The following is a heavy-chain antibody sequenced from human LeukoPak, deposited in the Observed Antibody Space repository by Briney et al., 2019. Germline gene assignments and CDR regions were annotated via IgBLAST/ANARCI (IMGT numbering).Heavy chain of an antibody. CDR1: GFAFIFYA. D-gene: IGHD6-19*01. CDR2: INASGGNT. V-gene: IGHV3-23*01. J-gene: IGHJ5*02. Sequence: GGSLRLSCAASGFAFIFYAMSWVRQAPGKGPEWVSTINASGGNTYFAGSVNGPFTISRDNPKNTMYLQLNSLRAEDTAVYYCAKPISGGLAVTGDWFHPWGQGTLVTVSS. CDR3: AKPISGGLAVTGDWFHP.